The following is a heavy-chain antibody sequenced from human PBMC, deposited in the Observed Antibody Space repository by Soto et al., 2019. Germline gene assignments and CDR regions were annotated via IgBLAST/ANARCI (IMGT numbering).Heavy chain of an antibody. J-gene: IGHJ3*02. CDR3: ARLTTVTNSTVYNAFDI. D-gene: IGHD4-17*01. CDR2: INHSGST. V-gene: IGHV4-34*01. Sequence: QVQLQQWGAGLLKPSETLSLTCAVYGGSFSGYYWSWIRQPPGKGLEWIGEINHSGSTNYNPSLKSRVTISVDTSKNQFSLKLSSVTAADTAVYYCARLTTVTNSTVYNAFDIWGQGTMVTVSS. CDR1: GGSFSGYY.